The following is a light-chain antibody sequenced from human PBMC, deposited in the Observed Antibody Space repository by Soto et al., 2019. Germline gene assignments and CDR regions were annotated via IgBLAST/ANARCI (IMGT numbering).Light chain of an antibody. CDR1: QDISVY. V-gene: IGKV1-27*01. Sequence: DIQMTQSPSSLSASVGDRVTITCRASQDISVYLAWYQHQPGKVPKLLIYSASTLQSGFPSRFSGSGSGTDLTLTISSLQPEDVASYYFQKFNTAPLPFGQGTRLEIK. CDR2: SAS. CDR3: QKFNTAPLP. J-gene: IGKJ5*01.